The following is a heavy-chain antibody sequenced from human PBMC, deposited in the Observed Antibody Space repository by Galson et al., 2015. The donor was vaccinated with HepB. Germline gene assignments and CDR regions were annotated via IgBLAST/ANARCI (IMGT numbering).Heavy chain of an antibody. Sequence: TLSLTCSVSGGSVSSGDYYWSWIRQPPGKGLEWIGYIYHSEITYYNPSLKSRITIPLDKSKNQFSLKLTSVAAEDTAVYYCARETTSWFDPWGQGTLVTVSS. V-gene: IGHV4-30-4*01. J-gene: IGHJ5*02. CDR1: GGSVSSGDYY. CDR3: ARETTSWFDP. D-gene: IGHD2-2*01. CDR2: IYHSEIT.